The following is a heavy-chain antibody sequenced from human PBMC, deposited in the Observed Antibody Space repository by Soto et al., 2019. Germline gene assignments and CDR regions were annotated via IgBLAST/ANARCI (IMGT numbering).Heavy chain of an antibody. J-gene: IGHJ6*02. Sequence: GASVKVSCKASGGTFSSYAISWVRQAPGQGLEWMGGIIPIFGTANYAQKFQGRVTITADESTSTAYMELSSLRSEDTAVYYCARGIAVGNVYYYYGMDVWGQGTTVTVSS. CDR2: IIPIFGTA. V-gene: IGHV1-69*13. CDR1: GGTFSSYA. D-gene: IGHD6-19*01. CDR3: ARGIAVGNVYYYYGMDV.